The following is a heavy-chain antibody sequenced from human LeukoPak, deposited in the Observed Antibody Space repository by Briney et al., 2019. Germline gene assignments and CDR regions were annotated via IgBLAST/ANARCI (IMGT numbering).Heavy chain of an antibody. J-gene: IGHJ4*02. Sequence: GGSLRLSCAASGFTFSSYGMHWVRQAPGKGLEWVAVIWYDGSNKYYADSVKGRFTISRDDSKNTLYLQMNSLRAEDTAVYYCAKVGSGSYWAESPFDYWGQGTLVTVSS. CDR3: AKVGSGSYWAESPFDY. CDR1: GFTFSSYG. V-gene: IGHV3-33*06. D-gene: IGHD1-26*01. CDR2: IWYDGSNK.